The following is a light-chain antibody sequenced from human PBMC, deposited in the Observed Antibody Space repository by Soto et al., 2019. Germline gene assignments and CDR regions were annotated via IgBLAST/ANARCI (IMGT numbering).Light chain of an antibody. CDR3: QKYNSVPLT. CDR2: ATS. J-gene: IGKJ3*01. CDR1: QGITNY. Sequence: DIQMTQSPSSLSASVGERVTITCRASQGITNYLAWYQQRPGKVPKLLIYATSTLQSGVSPRFSGSGSGTDFTLTISSLQPEDVATYYCQKYNSVPLTFGPGTKVDI. V-gene: IGKV1-27*01.